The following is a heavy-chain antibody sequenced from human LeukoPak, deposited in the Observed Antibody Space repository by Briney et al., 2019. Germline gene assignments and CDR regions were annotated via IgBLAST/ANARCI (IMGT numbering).Heavy chain of an antibody. CDR2: ISSSRTYI. J-gene: IGHJ4*02. CDR1: DFTFSAYT. CDR3: ARDSDYGDYFDH. Sequence: GGSLRLSCAASDFTFSAYTMNWIRLAPGKGLEWVSAISSSRTYIYYADSVKGRFTISRDNAKNSLYLQMNSLRAEDTALYFCARDSDYGDYFDHWGQGTLVTVSS. V-gene: IGHV3-21*06. D-gene: IGHD4-17*01.